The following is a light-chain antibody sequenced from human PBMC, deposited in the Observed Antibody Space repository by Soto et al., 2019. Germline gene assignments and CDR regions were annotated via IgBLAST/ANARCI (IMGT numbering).Light chain of an antibody. V-gene: IGLV2-11*01. CDR1: SSDVGGYSY. Sequence: QSALTQPHSVSGSPGQSVTISCAGTSSDVGGYSYVSWYQQHPGKAPKLVIYDVTKRPSGVPDRFSASKSGNTASLTISGLQAEDEADYYCCSYAGTYTFLFGGGTKLTVL. CDR3: CSYAGTYTFL. J-gene: IGLJ2*01. CDR2: DVT.